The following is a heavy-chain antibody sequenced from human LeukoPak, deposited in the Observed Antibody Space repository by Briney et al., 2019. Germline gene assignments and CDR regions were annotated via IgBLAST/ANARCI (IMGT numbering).Heavy chain of an antibody. Sequence: SETLSLTCTVSGDSIRSYYWSWIRQPPGKGLEWIGYIHYSGITNYNPSLNSRVTISVDTSRNQFSLKLRSVTAADTAVYCCARLDSSSPDGYYYYYMDVWGKGTTVTVSS. J-gene: IGHJ6*03. V-gene: IGHV4-59*08. CDR2: IHYSGIT. CDR3: ARLDSSSPDGYYYYYMDV. D-gene: IGHD6-6*01. CDR1: GDSIRSYY.